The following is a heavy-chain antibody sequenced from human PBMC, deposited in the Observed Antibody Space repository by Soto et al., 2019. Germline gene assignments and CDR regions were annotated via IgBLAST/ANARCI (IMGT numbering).Heavy chain of an antibody. V-gene: IGHV4-4*07. CDR1: GGSISSYY. CDR2: IYTSGST. D-gene: IGHD1-1*01. CDR3: ASTGWNTGYFDY. J-gene: IGHJ4*02. Sequence: SETLSLTCTVSGGSISSYYWSWIRQPAGKGLEWIGRIYTSGSTNYNPSLKSRVTMSVDTSKNQFSPKLSSVTAADTAVYYCASTGWNTGYFDYWGQGTLVTVSS.